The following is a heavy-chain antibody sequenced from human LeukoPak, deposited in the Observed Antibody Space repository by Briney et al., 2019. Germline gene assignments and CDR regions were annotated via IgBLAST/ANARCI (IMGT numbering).Heavy chain of an antibody. D-gene: IGHD3-22*01. CDR3: AKDTNYYYDSSGYPDY. CDR2: ISWNSGSI. V-gene: IGHV3-9*01. CDR1: GFTFDDYA. Sequence: GGSLRLSCAASGFTFDDYAMHWVRQAPGKGLEWVSGISWNSGSIGYADSVKGRFTISRDNAKNSLYLQMNSLRAEDAALYYCAKDTNYYYDSSGYPDYWGRGTLVTVSS. J-gene: IGHJ4*02.